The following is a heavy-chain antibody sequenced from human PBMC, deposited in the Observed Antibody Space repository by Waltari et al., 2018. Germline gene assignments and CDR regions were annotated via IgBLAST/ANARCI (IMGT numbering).Heavy chain of an antibody. CDR1: GFTFSSYE. Sequence: EVQLVESGGGLVQPGGSLRLSCAASGFTFSSYEMNWVRQAPGKGLEWVSYISSSGSTIYYADSVKGRFTISRDNAKNSLYLQMNSLRAEDTAVYYCAREPGIAAAGYYYYGMDVWGQGTTVTVSS. CDR3: AREPGIAAAGYYYYGMDV. V-gene: IGHV3-48*03. CDR2: ISSSGSTI. D-gene: IGHD6-13*01. J-gene: IGHJ6*02.